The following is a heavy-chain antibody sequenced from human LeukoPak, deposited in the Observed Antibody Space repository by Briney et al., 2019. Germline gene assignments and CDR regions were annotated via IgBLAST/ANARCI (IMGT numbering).Heavy chain of an antibody. J-gene: IGHJ4*02. CDR3: ASNYYDTSGYYRFFDS. V-gene: IGHV3-33*01. Sequence: GRSLRLSCAASGFTFSSYGMHWVRQAPGKGLEWVAVIWYDGSNKYYADSVKGRFTISRDNSKNTLYLQMNSLTAADTAVYYCASNYYDTSGYYRFFDSWGQGTLVTVSS. CDR1: GFTFSSYG. CDR2: IWYDGSNK. D-gene: IGHD3-22*01.